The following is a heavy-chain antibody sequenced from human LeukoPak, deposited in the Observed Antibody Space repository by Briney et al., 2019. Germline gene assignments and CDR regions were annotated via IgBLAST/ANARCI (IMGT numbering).Heavy chain of an antibody. CDR1: GYTFTSYG. CDR2: ISAYNGNT. D-gene: IGHD3-10*01. CDR3: ARDLRHHGSGSNSVSPY. V-gene: IGHV1-18*04. Sequence: ASVKVSCKASGYTFTSYGISWVRQAPGQGLEWMGWISAYNGNTNYAQKLQGRVTMTTDTSTSTAYMELRSLRSDDTAVYYCARDLRHHGSGSNSVSPYWGQGTLATVSS. J-gene: IGHJ4*02.